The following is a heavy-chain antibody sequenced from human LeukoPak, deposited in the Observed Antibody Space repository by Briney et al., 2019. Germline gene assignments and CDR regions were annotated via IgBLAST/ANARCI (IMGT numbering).Heavy chain of an antibody. CDR2: ISGSGGST. CDR1: GFTFNTYW. J-gene: IGHJ4*02. V-gene: IGHV3-23*01. Sequence: PGGSLRLSCAASGFTFNTYWMSWVRQAPGKGLEWVSAISGSGGSTYYADSVKGRFTISRDNSKNTLYLQMNSLRAEDTAVYYCASTPPGGSGSYSFWGQGTLVTVSS. D-gene: IGHD1-26*01. CDR3: ASTPPGGSGSYSF.